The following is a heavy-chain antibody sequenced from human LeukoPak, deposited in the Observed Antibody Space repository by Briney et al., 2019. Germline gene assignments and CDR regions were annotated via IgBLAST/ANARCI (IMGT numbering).Heavy chain of an antibody. J-gene: IGHJ6*02. CDR1: GFTVSSNY. CDR3: ARDTTMVRGKVYYGMDV. Sequence: GGSLRLSCAASGFTVSSNYMSWVRQAPGKGLEWVSVIYSGGSTYYADSVKGRFTISRDNSKNMLYLQMNSLRAEDTAVYYCARDTTMVRGKVYYGMDVWGQGTTVTVSS. V-gene: IGHV3-66*01. D-gene: IGHD3-10*01. CDR2: IYSGGST.